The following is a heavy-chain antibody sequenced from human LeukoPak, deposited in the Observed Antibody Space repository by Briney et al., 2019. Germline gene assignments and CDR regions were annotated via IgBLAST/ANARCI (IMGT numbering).Heavy chain of an antibody. J-gene: IGHJ6*03. CDR3: ARGRRSSWYPKRYYMDV. CDR2: INHSGST. V-gene: IGHV4-34*01. CDR1: GGSFSSYY. Sequence: PSETLSLTCAVYGGSFSSYYWSWIRQPPGKGLEWIGEINHSGSTNHNPSLKSRVTISVDTSKNQFSLKLSSVTAADTAVYYCARGRRSSWYPKRYYMDVWGKGTTVTVSS. D-gene: IGHD6-13*01.